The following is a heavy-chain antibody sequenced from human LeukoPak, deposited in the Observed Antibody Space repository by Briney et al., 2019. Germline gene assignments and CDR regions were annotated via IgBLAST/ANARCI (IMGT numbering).Heavy chain of an antibody. CDR1: GYTFTSYA. D-gene: IGHD5-24*01. V-gene: IGHV7-4-1*02. J-gene: IGHJ4*02. CDR2: INTNTGNP. Sequence: ASVNVSCKASGYTFTSYAINWVRPAPGQGLEWMGWINTNTGNPTYAQGFTGRFVFSLDTSVSTAYLQISSLKAEDTAVYYCARDYVEMATMGYFDYWGQGTLVTVSS. CDR3: ARDYVEMATMGYFDY.